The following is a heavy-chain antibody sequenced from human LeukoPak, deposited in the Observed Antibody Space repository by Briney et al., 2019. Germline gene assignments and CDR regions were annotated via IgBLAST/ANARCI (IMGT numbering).Heavy chain of an antibody. CDR3: AKSHSSGWYYFDY. CDR2: IRGSGDST. V-gene: IGHV3-23*01. D-gene: IGHD6-19*01. J-gene: IGHJ4*02. Sequence: PGGSLRLSCAASGFTFSNYAMSWVRQAPGKGLEWVSAIRGSGDSTYYADSVKVRFTISRDNSKNTMYLQMNSLRAEDTAVYYCAKSHSSGWYYFDYWGQGTLVTVSS. CDR1: GFTFSNYA.